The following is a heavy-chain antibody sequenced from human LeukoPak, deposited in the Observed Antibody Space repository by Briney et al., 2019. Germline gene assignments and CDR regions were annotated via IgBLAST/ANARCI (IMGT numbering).Heavy chain of an antibody. D-gene: IGHD6-13*01. CDR3: AREIAAASLGY. Sequence: GGSLRLSCAASGFTFSSYWMNWVRQAPKKGLEWVANMKQDGSEKNYMDSVKGRFTISRDNAKNSLYLQMNSLRAEDTAVYYCAREIAAASLGYWGQGTLVTVSS. J-gene: IGHJ4*02. CDR2: MKQDGSEK. CDR1: GFTFSSYW. V-gene: IGHV3-7*01.